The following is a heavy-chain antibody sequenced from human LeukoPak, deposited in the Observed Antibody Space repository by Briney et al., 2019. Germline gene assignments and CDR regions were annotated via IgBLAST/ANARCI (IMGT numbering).Heavy chain of an antibody. D-gene: IGHD5-12*01. Sequence: RASETLSLTCAVYGGSFSGYYWSWIRQPPVKVLEWIGEINHSGSTNYNPSLKSRVTMSLDASKRQFSLKLTSVTAADTAVYYCAGMAPNIWYLDLWGRGSLVTVSS. CDR2: INHSGST. CDR1: GGSFSGYY. V-gene: IGHV4-34*01. J-gene: IGHJ2*01. CDR3: AGMAPNIWYLDL.